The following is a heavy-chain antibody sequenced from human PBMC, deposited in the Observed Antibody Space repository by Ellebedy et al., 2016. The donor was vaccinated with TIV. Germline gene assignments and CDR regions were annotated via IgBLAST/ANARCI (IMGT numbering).Heavy chain of an antibody. J-gene: IGHJ4*02. V-gene: IGHV3-74*01. CDR1: DFRVGDYS. D-gene: IGHD3-9*01. CDR2: IDTGGSTI. CDR3: ARLLFSSDDF. Sequence: GESLKISXVTSDFRVGDYSMNWVRQAPGEGLVWLSRIDTGGSTIDYADSVKGRFTISRDNAKNTLYLQINSLRAEDTAVYYCARLLFSSDDFWGQGTLVTVSS.